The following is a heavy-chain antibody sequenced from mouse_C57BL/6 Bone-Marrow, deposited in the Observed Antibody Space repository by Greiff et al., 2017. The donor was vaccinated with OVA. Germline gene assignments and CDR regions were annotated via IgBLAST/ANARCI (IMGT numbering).Heavy chain of an antibody. V-gene: IGHV3-1*01. J-gene: IGHJ2*01. CDR1: GYSITSGYD. CDR3: ARCYDSYYGYLDY. Sequence: VQLQQSGPGMVKPSQSLSLTCTVTGYSITSGYDWHWIRHFPGNKLEWMGYISYSGSTNYNPSLKSRISITHDTSKNHFFLKLNSVTTEDTATYYCARCYDSYYGYLDYWGQGTTLTVSS. D-gene: IGHD2-3*01. CDR2: ISYSGST.